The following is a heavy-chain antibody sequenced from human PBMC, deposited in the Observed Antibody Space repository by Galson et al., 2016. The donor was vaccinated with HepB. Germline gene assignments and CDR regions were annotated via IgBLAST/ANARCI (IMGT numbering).Heavy chain of an antibody. V-gene: IGHV1-2*02. CDR2: INPNSGDA. Sequence: SVKVSCKVSGYRFTDYYIHWVRQAPGQGLEWMGWINPNSGDAISAPNFQGRVTVTRDTSLTTSYMELSSLTSADSAVYYCTRGASSSCDYWGQGTLVTVSS. D-gene: IGHD6-13*01. CDR3: TRGASSSCDY. J-gene: IGHJ4*02. CDR1: GYRFTDYY.